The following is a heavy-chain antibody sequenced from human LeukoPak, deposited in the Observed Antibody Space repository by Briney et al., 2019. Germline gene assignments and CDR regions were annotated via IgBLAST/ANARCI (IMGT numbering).Heavy chain of an antibody. CDR1: GFTFSSYA. Sequence: PGGSLRLSCAASGFTFSSYAVSWVRQTPGKGLEWVSSISYSGGSTHYADPVKGRFTISRDNSKNTLYLQMNSLRAEDTAVYYCVKSGSGSYYNPNFDYWGQGTLVTVSS. J-gene: IGHJ4*02. CDR3: VKSGSGSYYNPNFDY. CDR2: ISYSGGST. V-gene: IGHV3-23*01. D-gene: IGHD3-10*01.